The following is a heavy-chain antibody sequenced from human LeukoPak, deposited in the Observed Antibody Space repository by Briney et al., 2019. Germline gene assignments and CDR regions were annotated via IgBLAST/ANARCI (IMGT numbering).Heavy chain of an antibody. CDR3: ARAQDTAMIFHDAFDI. CDR2: INAGNGNT. CDR1: GYTFTSYA. Sequence: ASVKVSCKASGYTFTSYAMHWVRQAPGQRLEWMGWINAGNGNTKYSQKFQGRVTITRDTSASTDYMELSSLRSEDTAVYYCARAQDTAMIFHDAFDIWGQGTMVTVSS. J-gene: IGHJ3*02. V-gene: IGHV1-3*01. D-gene: IGHD5-18*01.